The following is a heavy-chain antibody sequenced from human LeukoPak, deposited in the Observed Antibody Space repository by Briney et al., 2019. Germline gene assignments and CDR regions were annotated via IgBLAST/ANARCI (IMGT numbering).Heavy chain of an antibody. Sequence: GSLRLSCAASGFTFSSYNMNWVRQAPGKGLEWVSSISSSSIYIYYADSVKGRFTISRDNAKNSLYLQMNSLRAEDTAVYYCARGERGAFDIWGQGTMVTVSS. CDR1: GFTFSSYN. CDR3: ARGERGAFDI. V-gene: IGHV3-21*01. D-gene: IGHD1-26*01. CDR2: ISSSSIYI. J-gene: IGHJ3*02.